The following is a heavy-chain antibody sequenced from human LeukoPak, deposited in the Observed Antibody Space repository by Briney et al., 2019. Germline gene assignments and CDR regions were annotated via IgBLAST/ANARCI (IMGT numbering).Heavy chain of an antibody. CDR3: AQAPSVPAASE. Sequence: GGPLRLSCAASGFIFSSYALSWVRQAPGKGLEWVSTISGNGGTTYYADSVKCRFTISRDISKNTLYLQMNSLRADATAVYYCAQAPSVPAASEWGQGTLVTVSS. CDR1: GFIFSSYA. D-gene: IGHD2-2*01. J-gene: IGHJ4*02. CDR2: ISGNGGTT. V-gene: IGHV3-23*01.